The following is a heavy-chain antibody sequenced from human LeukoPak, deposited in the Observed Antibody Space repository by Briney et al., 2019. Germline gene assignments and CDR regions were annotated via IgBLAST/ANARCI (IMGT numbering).Heavy chain of an antibody. D-gene: IGHD6-6*01. CDR2: IYTSGST. Sequence: PSQTLSLTCTVSGGSISSGDYYWSWIRQPAGKGLEWIGRIYTSGSTNYNPSLKSRVTMSVDTSKNQFSLKLSSVTAADTAVYYCARAVKGSSLLFDYWGQGTLVTVSS. J-gene: IGHJ4*02. CDR3: ARAVKGSSLLFDY. V-gene: IGHV4-61*02. CDR1: GGSISSGDYY.